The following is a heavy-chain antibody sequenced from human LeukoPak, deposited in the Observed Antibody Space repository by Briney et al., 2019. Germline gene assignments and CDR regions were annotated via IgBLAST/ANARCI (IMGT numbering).Heavy chain of an antibody. D-gene: IGHD4-23*01. CDR1: GFTFSTHG. CDR2: ISGPGGTT. Sequence: PGGSLRLSYVVSGFTFSTHGMTSVRQAPGKGLERVSDISGPGGTTYYAASVKGRFTVSRDNSKNTLFLQMNSLRAEDTAVYYCARDPGVIPVHYMDVWGKGTTVIVSS. J-gene: IGHJ6*03. V-gene: IGHV3-23*01. CDR3: ARDPGVIPVHYMDV.